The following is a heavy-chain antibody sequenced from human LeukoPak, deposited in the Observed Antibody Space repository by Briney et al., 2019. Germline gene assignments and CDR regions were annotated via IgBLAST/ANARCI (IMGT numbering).Heavy chain of an antibody. CDR2: INAGNGNT. D-gene: IGHD5-24*01. CDR3: ARDPVDGYNSILDY. CDR1: GYTFTSYA. J-gene: IGHJ4*02. Sequence: ASVKVSCKASGYTFTSYAMHWVRQAPGQRLEWMGWINAGNGNTKYSQKFQGRVTITRDTSASTAYMELSSLRSEDTAVYYCARDPVDGYNSILDYWGQGTLVTVSS. V-gene: IGHV1-3*01.